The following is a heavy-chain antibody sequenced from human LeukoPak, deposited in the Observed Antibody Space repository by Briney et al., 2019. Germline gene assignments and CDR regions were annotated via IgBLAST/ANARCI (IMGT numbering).Heavy chain of an antibody. CDR1: GFTFRTYA. Sequence: PGGSLRLSCAASGFTFRTYAMSWVRQAPGKGLEWVSYISISGTTIYNADSEGRFTISRDNAKNSLYLQMNSLRAEDTAVYYCARGGSSGYNYNAFDIWGRGTMVTVSS. V-gene: IGHV3-48*03. J-gene: IGHJ3*02. CDR2: ISISGTTI. D-gene: IGHD3-22*01. CDR3: ARGGSSGYNYNAFDI.